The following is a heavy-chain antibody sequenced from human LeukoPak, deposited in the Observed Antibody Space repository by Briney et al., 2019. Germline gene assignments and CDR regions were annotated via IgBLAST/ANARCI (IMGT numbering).Heavy chain of an antibody. CDR2: ISGSGGST. CDR1: GFTFSTYY. J-gene: IGHJ5*01. D-gene: IGHD6-13*01. Sequence: GGSLRLSCAASGFTFSTYYMSWVRQAPGKGLEWVSGISGSGGSTYYADAVKGRFTISRDNSKNTLYLQMNSLRAEDTAVYYCAKDSDELIAAAYNWFDSWGQGTLVTVSS. V-gene: IGHV3-23*01. CDR3: AKDSDELIAAAYNWFDS.